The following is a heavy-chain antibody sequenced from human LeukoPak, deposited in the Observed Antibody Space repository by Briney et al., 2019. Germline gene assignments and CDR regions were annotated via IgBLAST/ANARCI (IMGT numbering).Heavy chain of an antibody. Sequence: PGGSLRLSCAASGFTFSSYWMHWVRQAPGKGLVWVSRISSDGSSTSYADSVKGRFTISRDNAKNTLYLQMNSLRAEDTAVYYCARGGDGYTKFYPPTFDPWGQGTLVTVSS. D-gene: IGHD5-24*01. CDR3: ARGGDGYTKFYPPTFDP. J-gene: IGHJ5*02. CDR2: ISSDGSST. V-gene: IGHV3-74*01. CDR1: GFTFSSYW.